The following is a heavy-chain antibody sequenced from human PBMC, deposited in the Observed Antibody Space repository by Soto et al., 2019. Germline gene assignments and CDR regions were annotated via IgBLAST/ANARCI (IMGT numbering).Heavy chain of an antibody. V-gene: IGHV3-74*03. CDR2: IHPDGNDV. CDR1: GFSLTNYW. Sequence: EVQLVESGGGLVQPGGSLRLSCAASGFSLTNYWMHWVRQVPGKGLVWVLRIHPDGNDVMYAESVKGRFTISRDNAKNTMYLQMNSLRAEDTAVYYCASHRGGWQEYCWGQGTLVTVSS. D-gene: IGHD6-19*01. CDR3: ASHRGGWQEYC. J-gene: IGHJ4*02.